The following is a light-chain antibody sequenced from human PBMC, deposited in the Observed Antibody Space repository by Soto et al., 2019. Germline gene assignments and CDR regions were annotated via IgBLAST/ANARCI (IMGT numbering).Light chain of an antibody. J-gene: IGLJ2*01. Sequence: QSVLTQPPSVSAAPGQKVTISCSGNSSNIGSNYVSWYQQLPGTAPRLLIYDNDKRPSGIPDRFSGSKSGTSATLGVTGLQTGDEADYYCATWDSILRAGVFGGGTKLTVL. CDR3: ATWDSILRAGV. CDR1: SSNIGSNY. CDR2: DND. V-gene: IGLV1-51*01.